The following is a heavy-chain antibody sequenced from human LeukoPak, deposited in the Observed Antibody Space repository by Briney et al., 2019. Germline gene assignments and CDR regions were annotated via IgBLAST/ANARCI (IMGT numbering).Heavy chain of an antibody. Sequence: GASVKVSCKASGSTFTSYGISWVRQAPGQGLEWMGWISAYNGNTNYAQKFQGRVTMTTDTSTNTAYMELRSLRSDDTAVYYCARDGYSGYDYLDWGQGTLVTVSS. CDR3: ARDGYSGYDYLD. V-gene: IGHV1-18*01. CDR1: GSTFTSYG. J-gene: IGHJ4*02. D-gene: IGHD5-12*01. CDR2: ISAYNGNT.